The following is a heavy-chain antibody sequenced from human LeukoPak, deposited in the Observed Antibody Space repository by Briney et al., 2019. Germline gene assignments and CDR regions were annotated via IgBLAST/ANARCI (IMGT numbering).Heavy chain of an antibody. J-gene: IGHJ5*02. Sequence: SETLSLTCTVSGGSISSYYWSWIRQPPGKGLEWIGYIYYSGSTNYNPSLKSRVTISVDTSKNQFSLKLSSVTAADTAVYYCARGKPKYYGSGSHNWFDPWGQGTLVTVSS. V-gene: IGHV4-59*12. CDR1: GGSISSYY. CDR2: IYYSGST. CDR3: ARGKPKYYGSGSHNWFDP. D-gene: IGHD3-10*01.